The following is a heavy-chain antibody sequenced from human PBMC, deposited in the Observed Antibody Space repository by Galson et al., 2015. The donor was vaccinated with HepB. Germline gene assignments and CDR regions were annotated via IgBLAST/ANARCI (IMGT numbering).Heavy chain of an antibody. V-gene: IGHV3-23*01. J-gene: IGHJ4*02. CDR1: GFTFSRYA. Sequence: SLRLSCAASGFTFSRYAMTWVRQAPGTGLEWISSITSNGGRNFYTNSVKGRFTISRDNSRNTVVLQLSSLRPEDTAVYYCAKDGIMVSNNPYQLHFWGQGTLVSVSS. D-gene: IGHD2-8*01. CDR2: ITSNGGRN. CDR3: AKDGIMVSNNPYQLHF.